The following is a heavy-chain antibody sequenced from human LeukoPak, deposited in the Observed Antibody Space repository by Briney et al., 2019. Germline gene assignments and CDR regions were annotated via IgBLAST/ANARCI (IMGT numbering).Heavy chain of an antibody. CDR3: ARTGAAAAGNSHLLGSKVLYYYGMDV. CDR2: IYSGGST. J-gene: IGHJ6*02. D-gene: IGHD6-13*01. Sequence: GGSLRLSCAASGFTVSSNYMSWVRQAPGKGLEWVSVIYSGGSTYYADSVKGRFTISRDNSKNTLYLQMNSLRAEDTAVYYCARTGAAAAGNSHLLGSKVLYYYGMDVWGQGTTVTVSS. CDR1: GFTVSSNY. V-gene: IGHV3-66*01.